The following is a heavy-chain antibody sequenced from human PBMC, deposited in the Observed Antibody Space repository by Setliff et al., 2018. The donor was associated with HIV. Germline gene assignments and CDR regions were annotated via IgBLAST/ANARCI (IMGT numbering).Heavy chain of an antibody. CDR1: GFTVSNAW. D-gene: IGHD5-12*01. CDR2: IIPRTDGVTT. CDR3: HSGYDTEEQSYFDY. Sequence: GGSLRLSCAASGFTVSNAWMSWVRQVPGKGLDWVGRIIPRTDGVTTEYAAPVKGRFSISRDDSKTTLYLQMNSLRAEDTGVYYCHSGYDTEEQSYFDYWGQGALVTVSS. J-gene: IGHJ4*02. V-gene: IGHV3-15*05.